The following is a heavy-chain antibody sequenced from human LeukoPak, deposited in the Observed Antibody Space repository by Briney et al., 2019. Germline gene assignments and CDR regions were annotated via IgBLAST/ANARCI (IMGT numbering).Heavy chain of an antibody. V-gene: IGHV4-34*01. D-gene: IGHD3-10*01. J-gene: IGHJ4*02. CDR3: ARALPTYYYGSGSFTLDY. CDR2: INHSGST. CDR1: GGSFSGYY. Sequence: SETLSLTCAVYGGSFSGYYWSWIRQPPGKGLEWIGEINHSGSTNYNPSLKSRVTISVDTSKNQFSLKLSSVTAADTAVYYCARALPTYYYGSGSFTLDYWGQGTLVTVSS.